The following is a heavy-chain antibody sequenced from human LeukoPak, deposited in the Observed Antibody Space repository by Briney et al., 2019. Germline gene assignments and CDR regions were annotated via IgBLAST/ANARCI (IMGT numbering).Heavy chain of an antibody. J-gene: IGHJ4*02. D-gene: IGHD2-15*01. V-gene: IGHV3-21*01. CDR2: ISSSSGYM. CDR1: GFTFYTYI. CDR3: ARVIGYCSGGSCRIYYFDY. Sequence: GGSLRLSCAASGFTFYTYIMNWVRQAPGKGLEWVSSISSSSGYMHYADSVKGRFTISRDNAKNSLYLQMNSLSAEDTAVYYCARVIGYCSGGSCRIYYFDYWGQGTLVTVSS.